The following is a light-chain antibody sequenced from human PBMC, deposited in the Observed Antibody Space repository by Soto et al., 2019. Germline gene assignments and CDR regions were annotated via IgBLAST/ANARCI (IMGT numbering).Light chain of an antibody. CDR1: RSVSNY. J-gene: IGKJ1*01. V-gene: IGKV1-5*01. CDR3: QQYNSYWT. CDR2: DAS. Sequence: DIQMTQSPSSLSASVGDRVTITCRASRSVSNYLSWYQQKPGKAPKLLIYDASTLESGVPSRFSGRGSGTEFTLTISSLQPDDFATYYCQQYNSYWTFGQGTKVDIK.